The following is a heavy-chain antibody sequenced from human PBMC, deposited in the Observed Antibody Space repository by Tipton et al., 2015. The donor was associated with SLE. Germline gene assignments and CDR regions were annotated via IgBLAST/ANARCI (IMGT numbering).Heavy chain of an antibody. J-gene: IGHJ4*02. Sequence: TLSLTCAVYGGSFSGYYWSWIRQPPGKGLEWIGSIYYSGSTNYNPSLKSRVTISVDTSKNQFSLKLSSVTAADTAVYYCARVDSSGYYYLDYWGQGTLVTVSS. CDR3: ARVDSSGYYYLDY. CDR2: IYYSGST. V-gene: IGHV4-34*01. CDR1: GGSFSGYY. D-gene: IGHD3-22*01.